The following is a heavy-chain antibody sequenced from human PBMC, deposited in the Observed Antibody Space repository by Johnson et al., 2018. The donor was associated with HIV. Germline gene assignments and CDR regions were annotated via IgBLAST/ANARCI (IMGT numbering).Heavy chain of an antibody. V-gene: IGHV3-53*01. CDR3: AGEPCTGASCLPGAFDI. J-gene: IGHJ3*02. CDR2: LYSGGST. D-gene: IGHD2-15*01. Sequence: EVQLVESGGGLIQPGGSLRLSCAASGFTVSSNYMGWVRQAPGKGLEWVSVLYSGGSTYYTDSVKGRFTISRDNSKNTLYLQMNSLRAEDTAVYFGAGEPCTGASCLPGAFDIWGQGTLVTVSS. CDR1: GFTVSSNY.